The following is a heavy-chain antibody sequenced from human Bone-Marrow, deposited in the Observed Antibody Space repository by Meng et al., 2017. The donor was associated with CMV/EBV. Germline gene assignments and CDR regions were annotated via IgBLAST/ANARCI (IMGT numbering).Heavy chain of an antibody. CDR2: IWYDGSNK. J-gene: IGHJ4*02. CDR1: GFTFSSYG. CDR3: ARDVFGDGYLDY. Sequence: GESLKISCAASGFTFSSYGMHWVRQAPGKGLEWVAVIWYDGSNKYYADSVKGRFTISRDNAKNSLYLQMNSLRAEDTAVYYCARDVFGDGYLDYWGQGTLVTVSS. D-gene: IGHD3-10*02. V-gene: IGHV3-33*01.